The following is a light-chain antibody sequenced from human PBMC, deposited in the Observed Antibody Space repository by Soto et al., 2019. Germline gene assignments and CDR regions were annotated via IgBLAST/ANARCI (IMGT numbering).Light chain of an antibody. CDR2: DTT. CDR1: TGAVTNGHY. J-gene: IGLJ1*01. V-gene: IGLV7-46*01. Sequence: QAVVTQEPSLTVSPGGTVTLTCGSSTGAVTNGHYPYWFQQKPGQPPRTLIYDTTNRHSWTPARFSGSLLGGKAALTLSGAQPEDEAEYYCLLSYNGPYVFGTGTKLTVL. CDR3: LLSYNGPYV.